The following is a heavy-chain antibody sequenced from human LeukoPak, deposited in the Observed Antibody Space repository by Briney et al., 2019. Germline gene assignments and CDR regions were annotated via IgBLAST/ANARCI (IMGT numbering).Heavy chain of an antibody. Sequence: GGSLRLSCAASGFTFSSFWMNWVRQAPGKGLEWVANIKLDGSEKYYVDSVKGRFTVSRDNAKNSLYLQMSSLRAEDTAVYYCARISSISYYFDYWGLGTLVTVSS. CDR1: GFTFSSFW. V-gene: IGHV3-7*01. J-gene: IGHJ4*02. CDR3: ARISSISYYFDY. CDR2: IKLDGSEK.